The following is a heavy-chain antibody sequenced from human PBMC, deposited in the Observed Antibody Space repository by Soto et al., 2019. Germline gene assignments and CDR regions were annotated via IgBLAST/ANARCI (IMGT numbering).Heavy chain of an antibody. V-gene: IGHV1-69*02. J-gene: IGHJ6*02. CDR3: GKAPKRESATSSCYGMDV. CDR2: IIPVLSVT. CDR1: GGTFSSYI. Sequence: QVQLVQSGAEVKKPGSSVRVSCKASGGTFSSYISTWVRQAPGQGLEWLGRIIPVLSVTYYAQKFQGRVTITEDKYTTPAYMDLSSLRSDDTAVYYCGKAPKRESATSSCYGMDVWGQGTTVTVCS.